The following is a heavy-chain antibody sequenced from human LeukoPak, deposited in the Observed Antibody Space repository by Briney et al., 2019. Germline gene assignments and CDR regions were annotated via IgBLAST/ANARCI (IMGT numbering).Heavy chain of an antibody. J-gene: IGHJ4*02. CDR3: TTDNDFWSGYVPVIDY. CDR1: GLTFSNAW. CDR2: IKSKTDGGTT. Sequence: PGGSLRLSCAASGLTFSNAWMSWFRQAPGKGLEWVGRIKSKTDGGTTDYAAPVKGRFIISRDDSKNTLYLQMNSLKTEDTAVYYCTTDNDFWSGYVPVIDYWGQGTLVTVPS. D-gene: IGHD3-3*01. V-gene: IGHV3-15*01.